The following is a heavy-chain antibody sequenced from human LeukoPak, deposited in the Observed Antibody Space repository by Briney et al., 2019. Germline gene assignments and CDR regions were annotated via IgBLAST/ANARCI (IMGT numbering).Heavy chain of an antibody. CDR3: ARDRERVAAAGTLFTD. CDR2: ISTSSSYI. CDR1: GFTFSTYN. J-gene: IGHJ4*02. D-gene: IGHD6-13*01. Sequence: GGSLRLSCAASGFTFSTYNMNWVRQAPGKGLEWVSSISTSSSYIYYADSVKGRFTISRDNARNSLYLQMNSLRAEDTAVYYCARDRERVAAAGTLFTDWGQGILVTVSS. V-gene: IGHV3-21*01.